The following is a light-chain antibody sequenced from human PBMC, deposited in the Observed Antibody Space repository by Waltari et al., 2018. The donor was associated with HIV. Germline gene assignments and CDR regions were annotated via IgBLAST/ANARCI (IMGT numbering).Light chain of an antibody. CDR3: QQYNNLIT. J-gene: IGKJ5*01. CDR1: QSVSNN. V-gene: IGKV3-15*01. Sequence: EIVMTQSPATLSVSPGERATLSCRASQSVSNNLAWYQQKPGQAPRLLIYGVSTRATGIPARFSGSGSGTEFTLTISSLQSEDFAVYYCQQYNNLITFGQGTRLEIE. CDR2: GVS.